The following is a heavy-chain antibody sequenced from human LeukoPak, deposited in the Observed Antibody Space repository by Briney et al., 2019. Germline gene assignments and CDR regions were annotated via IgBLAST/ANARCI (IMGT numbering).Heavy chain of an antibody. CDR2: ISGSGGST. CDR3: AKGYYDYVWGSYYFDY. V-gene: IGHV3-23*01. CDR1: GFTFSSYA. Sequence: GGSLRLSCAASGFTFSSYAMGWVRQAPGKGLEWVSAISGSGGSTYYADSVKGRFTISRDNSRDTLYLQMNSLRAEDTAVYYCAKGYYDYVWGSYYFDYWAREPWSPSPQ. D-gene: IGHD3-16*01. J-gene: IGHJ4*02.